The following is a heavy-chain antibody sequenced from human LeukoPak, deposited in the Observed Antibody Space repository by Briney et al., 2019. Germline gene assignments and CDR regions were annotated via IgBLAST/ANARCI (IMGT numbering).Heavy chain of an antibody. J-gene: IGHJ3*02. V-gene: IGHV4-39*01. CDR3: ARHVSAYDAFDI. CDR1: GGSISSSTSGGGWY. CDR2: IYYSGST. D-gene: IGHD5/OR15-5a*01. Sequence: SETLSLTCTVSGGSISSSTSGGGWYWGWIRQPPGKGLEWIGSIYYSGSTYYNPSLKGRVTISVDTSKNQFSLKLSSVTAADTAVYYCARHVSAYDAFDIWGQGTRVTVSS.